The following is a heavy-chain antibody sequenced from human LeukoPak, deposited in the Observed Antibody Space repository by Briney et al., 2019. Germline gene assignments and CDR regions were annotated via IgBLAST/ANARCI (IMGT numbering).Heavy chain of an antibody. CDR1: RFAFSSNA. CDR2: IAYDGSNE. D-gene: IGHD6-19*01. CDR3: ARDLVYSSGWYAGELDH. J-gene: IGHJ4*02. Sequence: GGSLTVSCSASRFAFSSNAMHWVRQAPGRGLEWLAVIAYDGSNEDHADSVRGRFTISRDNSKNTLFLQMNSLRPEDTAIYYCARDLVYSSGWYAGELDHWGLGTLVIVSS. V-gene: IGHV3-30*03.